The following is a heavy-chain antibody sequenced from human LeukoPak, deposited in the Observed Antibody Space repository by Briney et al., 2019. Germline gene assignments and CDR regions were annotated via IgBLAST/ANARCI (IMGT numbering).Heavy chain of an antibody. Sequence: SETLSLTCTVSGGSISSSSYYSGWIRQSPGKGLEWIGTMSNSGSTYYNPSLKSRVTISGDTAKNQFSLELSSVTAADTAVYYCARRSKAAHGGGIEYRVQGTLVTVSS. D-gene: IGHD6-13*01. CDR2: MSNSGST. CDR1: GGSISSSSYY. CDR3: ARRSKAAHGGGIEY. V-gene: IGHV4-39*01. J-gene: IGHJ4*02.